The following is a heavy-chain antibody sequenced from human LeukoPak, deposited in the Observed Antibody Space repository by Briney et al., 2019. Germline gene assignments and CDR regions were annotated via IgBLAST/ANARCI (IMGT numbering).Heavy chain of an antibody. J-gene: IGHJ3*02. Sequence: GGSLRLSCAASGFTFDDYAMHWVRQAPGKGLGWVSGISWNSGSIGYADSVKGRFTISRDNAKNSLYLEMSSLRAEDTALYYCAKASRSAYYYTFDIRGQGTMVTVST. V-gene: IGHV3-9*01. CDR2: ISWNSGSI. CDR1: GFTFDDYA. CDR3: AKASRSAYYYTFDI. D-gene: IGHD3-22*01.